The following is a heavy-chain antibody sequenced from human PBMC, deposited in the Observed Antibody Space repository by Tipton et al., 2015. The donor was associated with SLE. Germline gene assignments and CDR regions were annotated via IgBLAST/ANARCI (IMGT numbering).Heavy chain of an antibody. CDR2: IYYSGST. CDR3: ARDRDIVLEPVPIPSAFDI. J-gene: IGHJ3*02. CDR1: GGSISSSSYY. D-gene: IGHD2-2*02. V-gene: IGHV4-39*07. Sequence: TLSLTCTVSGGSISSSSYYWGWIRQSPGKGLEWIGSIYYSGSTYYNPSLKSRVTVSADTSKNQFSLKLSSVTAADTAVYYCARDRDIVLEPVPIPSAFDIWGQGTIVTASS.